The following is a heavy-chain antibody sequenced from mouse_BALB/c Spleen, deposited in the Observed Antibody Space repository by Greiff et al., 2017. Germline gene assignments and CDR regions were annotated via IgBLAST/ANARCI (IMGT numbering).Heavy chain of an antibody. J-gene: IGHJ3*01. Sequence: QVQLQQPGAELVKPGASVKMSCKASGYTFTSYWMHWVKQRPGQGLEWIGVIDPSDSYTSYNQKFKGKATLTVDTSSSTAYMQLSSLTSEDSAVYYCTRWRKSFPWFAYWGQGTLVTVSA. V-gene: IGHV1S127*01. CDR1: GYTFTSYW. CDR3: TRWRKSFPWFAY. CDR2: IDPSDSYT.